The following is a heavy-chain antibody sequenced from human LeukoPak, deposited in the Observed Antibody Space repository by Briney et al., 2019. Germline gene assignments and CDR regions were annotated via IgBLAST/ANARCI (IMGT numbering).Heavy chain of an antibody. J-gene: IGHJ4*02. Sequence: GGSLRLSCAGSGFTFSSYAMSWVRQAPGKGLEWVSAISANGGSTFYADSVKGRFTVSRDSSKDTLYLQMNSLRAEDTAVYFCVRRALGYRLGYGDYWGQGTLVTASS. CDR1: GFTFSSYA. D-gene: IGHD5-12*01. CDR2: ISANGGST. CDR3: VRRALGYRLGYGDY. V-gene: IGHV3-23*01.